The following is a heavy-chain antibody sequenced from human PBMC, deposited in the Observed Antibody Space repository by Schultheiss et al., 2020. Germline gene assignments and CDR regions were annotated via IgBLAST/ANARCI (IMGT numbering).Heavy chain of an antibody. CDR1: GYTFTSYD. D-gene: IGHD1-20*01. CDR2: MNPNSGNT. J-gene: IGHJ6*02. V-gene: IGHV1-8*01. Sequence: ASVKVSCKASGYTFTSYDINWVRQATGQGLEWMGWMNPNSGNTGYAQKFQGRVTMTRNTSISTAYMELSSLRSEDTAVYYCARGPRITGIGTLYYYYYGMDVWGRGPTVNGYS. CDR3: ARGPRITGIGTLYYYYYGMDV.